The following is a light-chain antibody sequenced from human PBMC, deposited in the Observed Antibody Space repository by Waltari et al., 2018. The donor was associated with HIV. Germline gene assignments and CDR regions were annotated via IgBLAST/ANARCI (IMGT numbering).Light chain of an antibody. CDR1: RSNIGTNP. CDR2: DNN. Sequence: QSVLTQPPSASGAPGHRVIISCSGCRSNIGTNPIIWYQHLPGTAPRLLIDDNNQRPSGVPDRFSGSKSGTSGSLAISGLQSEDETDYYCATWDDTQNGWVFGAGTKLTVL. J-gene: IGLJ3*02. V-gene: IGLV1-44*01. CDR3: ATWDDTQNGWV.